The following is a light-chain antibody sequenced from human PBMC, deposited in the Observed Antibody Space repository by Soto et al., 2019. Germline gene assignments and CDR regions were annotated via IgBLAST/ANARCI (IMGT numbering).Light chain of an antibody. J-gene: IGKJ2*01. CDR1: QDISTS. Sequence: DIQLTQSPSSLSASIGDSVTITCQASQDISTSLNWYHRRPGKAPKLLITDASTLQTGVPPRFRGSGAGTDFSFTISRLQPEDFGEYYCQQYENVPTFGQWTKVKIK. CDR2: DAS. V-gene: IGKV1-33*01. CDR3: QQYENVPT.